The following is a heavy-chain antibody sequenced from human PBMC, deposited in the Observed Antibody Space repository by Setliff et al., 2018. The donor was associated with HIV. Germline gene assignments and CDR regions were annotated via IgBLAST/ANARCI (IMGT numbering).Heavy chain of an antibody. CDR3: ARQGFVPLGVHQFDS. CDR2: MYYTESP. J-gene: IGHJ4*02. V-gene: IGHV4-39*01. Sequence: PSETLSLTCRVSGGYVSDSSYYWGWIRQAPGKGLEWIGSMYYTESPYYNPSFINRVTISIDTSKNQFSLSLRSVTAADSAVHYCARQGFVPLGVHQFDSWGQGTLVTVSS. CDR1: GGYVSDSSYY. D-gene: IGHD3-16*01.